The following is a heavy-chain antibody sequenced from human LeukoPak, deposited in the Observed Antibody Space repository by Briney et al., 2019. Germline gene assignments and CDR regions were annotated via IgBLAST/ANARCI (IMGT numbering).Heavy chain of an antibody. CDR3: ARAQDTAMSSFDY. Sequence: PSETLSLTCTVSGGSISSSSYYWGWIRQPPGKGLEWIGSIYYSGSTYYNPSLKSRVTISVDTSKNQFSLKLSSVTAADTAVYYCARAQDTAMSSFDYWGQGTLVTVSS. CDR2: IYYSGST. V-gene: IGHV4-39*07. CDR1: GGSISSSSYY. J-gene: IGHJ4*02. D-gene: IGHD5-18*01.